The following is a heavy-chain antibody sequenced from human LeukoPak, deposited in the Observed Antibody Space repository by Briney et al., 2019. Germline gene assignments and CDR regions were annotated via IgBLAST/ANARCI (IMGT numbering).Heavy chain of an antibody. CDR1: GFTFSRYW. D-gene: IGHD6-13*01. J-gene: IGHJ6*03. V-gene: IGHV3-7*01. CDR3: AREGPPHSSRFNYYYFCMDV. Sequence: PGGSLRLSCPASGFTFSRYWMSWVRQAPGKGLEGVANIKEEGSEKNYVDSVRGRFTIPRDNAKHSLYLQMNSLRAEDTAVYYCAREGPPHSSRFNYYYFCMDVWGKGTTVTVSS. CDR2: IKEEGSEK.